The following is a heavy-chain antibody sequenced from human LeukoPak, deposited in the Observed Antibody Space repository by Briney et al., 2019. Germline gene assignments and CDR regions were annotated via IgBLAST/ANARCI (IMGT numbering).Heavy chain of an antibody. D-gene: IGHD1-26*01. CDR3: ARDATAGAPRY. CDR1: GFTFSNAW. Sequence: PGGSLRLSCAASGFTFSNAWMSWVRQAPGKGLEWVANINEDGSEKYYVDSVKGRFTISRDNAKNSLFLQMNSLRAEDTALYYCARDATAGAPRYWGQGTLVTVSS. V-gene: IGHV3-7*04. J-gene: IGHJ4*02. CDR2: INEDGSEK.